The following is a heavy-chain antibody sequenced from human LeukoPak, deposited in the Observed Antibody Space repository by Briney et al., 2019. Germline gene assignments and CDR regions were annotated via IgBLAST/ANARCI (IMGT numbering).Heavy chain of an antibody. J-gene: IGHJ4*02. CDR3: ARTSGYSSGYYRY. CDR2: IYTSGST. CDR1: GGSISSYY. Sequence: SETLSLTCTVSGGSISSYYWTWIRQPAGKGLEWIGRIYTSGSTNYNPSLKSRVTISVDTSKNQLSLRLSSVTATDTAVYYCARTSGYSSGYYRYWGQGTLVTVSS. D-gene: IGHD3-22*01. V-gene: IGHV4-4*07.